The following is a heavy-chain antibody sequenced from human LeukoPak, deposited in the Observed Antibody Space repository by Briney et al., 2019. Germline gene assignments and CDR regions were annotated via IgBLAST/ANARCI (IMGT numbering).Heavy chain of an antibody. J-gene: IGHJ5*02. CDR2: IIPILGIA. Sequence: GASVKVSCKASGGTFSSYAISWVRQAPGQGLEWMGRIIPILGIANYAQKFQGRVTITADKSTSTAYMELSSLRSEDTAVYYCARDLTPTWILNHWGQGTLVTVSS. CDR1: GGTFSSYA. V-gene: IGHV1-69*04. CDR3: ARDLTPTWILNH. D-gene: IGHD5-18*01.